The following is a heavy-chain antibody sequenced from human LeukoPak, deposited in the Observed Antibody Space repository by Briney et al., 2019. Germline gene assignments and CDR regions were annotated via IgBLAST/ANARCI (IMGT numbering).Heavy chain of an antibody. CDR2: ISAYNGNT. CDR1: GYTFTSYG. V-gene: IGHV1-18*01. CDR3: ARAVITFGGVIVYFDY. J-gene: IGHJ4*02. D-gene: IGHD3-16*02. Sequence: GASVKVSCKASGYTFTSYGISWVRQAPGQGLEWMGWISAYNGNTNYAQKLQGRVIMTTDTSTSTAYMELRSLRSDDTAVYYCARAVITFGGVIVYFDYWGQGTLVTVSS.